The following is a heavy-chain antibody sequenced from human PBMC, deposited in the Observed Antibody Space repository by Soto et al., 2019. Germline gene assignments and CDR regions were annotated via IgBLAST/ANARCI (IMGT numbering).Heavy chain of an antibody. CDR2: INYSGST. J-gene: IGHJ4*02. V-gene: IGHV4-31*03. Sequence: PSETLSLTCSVSGGSISSGGSYWSWIRQHPGKGPECIGHINYSGSTYYNPSLKSRVTISVDTSKNQFSLKLSSVTAADTAVYYCARAPTTVTILDYWGQGTLVTVSS. CDR3: ARAPTTVTILDY. CDR1: GGSISSGGSY. D-gene: IGHD4-17*01.